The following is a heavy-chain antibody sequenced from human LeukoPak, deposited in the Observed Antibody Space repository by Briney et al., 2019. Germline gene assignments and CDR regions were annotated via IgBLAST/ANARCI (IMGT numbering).Heavy chain of an antibody. Sequence: ASVKVSCKTSGYTFTGQYIHWIRQAPGQGLEWLGWINPEGGATNYAQKFRGRLTMTRDTSISTAFMELNRLNSDDTAVYFCTREHDYSNYVLAYWGQGTLVTVSS. CDR1: GYTFTGQY. V-gene: IGHV1-2*02. CDR2: INPEGGAT. D-gene: IGHD4-11*01. CDR3: TREHDYSNYVLAY. J-gene: IGHJ4*02.